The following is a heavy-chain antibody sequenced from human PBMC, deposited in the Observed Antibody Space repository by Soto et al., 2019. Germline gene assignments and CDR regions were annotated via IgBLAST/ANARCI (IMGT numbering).Heavy chain of an antibody. V-gene: IGHV4-34*01. CDR3: ARHFSVDYFDD. CDR1: GGSFSGYY. CDR2: INHSGST. Sequence: PSETLSLTCAVYGGSFSGYYWSWIRQPPGKGLEWIGEINHSGSTNYNPSLKSRVTISVDTSKNQFSLKLSSVTAADTAVYYCARHFSVDYFDDWGQGALVTVSS. J-gene: IGHJ4*02.